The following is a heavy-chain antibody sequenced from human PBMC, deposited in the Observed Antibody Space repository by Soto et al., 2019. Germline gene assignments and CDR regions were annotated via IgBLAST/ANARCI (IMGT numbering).Heavy chain of an antibody. V-gene: IGHV1-69*13. CDR2: IIPILNSP. D-gene: IGHD2-2*01. CDR3: AREAPYCTSATCPKFYDMDV. Sequence: GASVNVSCKSSGGTFGSYSITWGRLAPGQGLEWLGGIIPILNSPAYAQKFQARVVITADEITNTAYMELNSLRFDDTAVYYCAREAPYCTSATCPKFYDMDVWGQGTTVTVSS. CDR1: GGTFGSYS. J-gene: IGHJ6*02.